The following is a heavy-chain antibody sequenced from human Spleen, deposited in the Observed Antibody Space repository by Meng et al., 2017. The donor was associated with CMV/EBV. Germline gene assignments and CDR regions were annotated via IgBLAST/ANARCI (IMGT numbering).Heavy chain of an antibody. Sequence: SVKVSCKASGYTFTAHYFHWVRQAPGQGPEWMGGIIPIFGSPDYAQRFQDRVTITAEESTSTAYMELSSLRAEDTAVYYCAGRGDCGGDCFHSYFPYWGQGTLVTVSS. J-gene: IGHJ4*02. CDR2: IIPIFGSP. V-gene: IGHV1-69*13. D-gene: IGHD2-21*01. CDR3: AGRGDCGGDCFHSYFPY. CDR1: GYTFTAHY.